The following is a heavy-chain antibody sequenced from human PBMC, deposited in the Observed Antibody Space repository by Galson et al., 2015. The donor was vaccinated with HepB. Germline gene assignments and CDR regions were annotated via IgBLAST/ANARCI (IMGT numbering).Heavy chain of an antibody. CDR3: VKGCDPTCHTIVLDP. D-gene: IGHD3-9*01. CDR1: GLPFNNNG. J-gene: IGHJ5*02. V-gene: IGHV3-30*18. CDR2: ISHDGDFI. Sequence: SLRLSCAASGLPFNNNGMHWVRQAPGKGLEWVAVISHDGDFIRYADSVRARFTISRDNSKNTLYLQMNSLRTADTAVYYCVKGCDPTCHTIVLDPWGQGTLVTVSS.